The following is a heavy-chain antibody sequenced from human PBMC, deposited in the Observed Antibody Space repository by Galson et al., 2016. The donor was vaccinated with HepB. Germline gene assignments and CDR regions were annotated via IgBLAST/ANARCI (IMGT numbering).Heavy chain of an antibody. CDR1: GFSFSNSG. J-gene: IGHJ4*02. CDR2: ISKSSGTI. Sequence: SLRLSCAASGFSFSNSGMTWVRQAPGKGLEWVSYISKSSGTIYNADSVKGRFTISRDNAKDSLYLQMNSLRAEDTAVYYCARGRGSGNYFEYWGQGTLVTVSS. D-gene: IGHD2-15*01. V-gene: IGHV3-48*01. CDR3: ARGRGSGNYFEY.